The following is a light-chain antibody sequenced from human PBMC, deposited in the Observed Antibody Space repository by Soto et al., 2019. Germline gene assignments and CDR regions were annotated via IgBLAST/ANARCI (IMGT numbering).Light chain of an antibody. J-gene: IGLJ3*02. CDR1: NSDVGNYDL. CDR3: SSYAGSTKVV. Sequence: QSALTQPASVSGSPGQSITISCTGTNSDVGNYDLVSWYEHHPGKAPRLIIYEVTKRPSGGSDRFSGSKSGNTASLTISGLQAEDEGDYYCSSYAGSTKVVFGGGTKVTV. V-gene: IGLV2-23*02. CDR2: EVT.